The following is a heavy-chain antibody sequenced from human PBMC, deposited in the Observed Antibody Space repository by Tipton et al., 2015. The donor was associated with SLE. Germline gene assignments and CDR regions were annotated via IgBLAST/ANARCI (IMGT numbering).Heavy chain of an antibody. CDR3: ARHLDGTYGSHAFDI. Sequence: TLSLTCAVYGGSFSCYYWSWIRQPPGKGLEWIGEINHSGSTNYNPSLKSRVTISADTSKNQFSLKLSSVTAADTAVYYCARHLDGTYGSHAFDIWGQGTMVTVSS. V-gene: IGHV4-34*01. CDR1: GGSFSCYY. J-gene: IGHJ3*02. D-gene: IGHD1-26*01. CDR2: INHSGST.